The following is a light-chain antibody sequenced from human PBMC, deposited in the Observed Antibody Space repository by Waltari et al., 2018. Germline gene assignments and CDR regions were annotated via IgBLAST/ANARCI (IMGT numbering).Light chain of an antibody. CDR3: QVWDSSTDVV. J-gene: IGLJ2*01. CDR2: EDN. Sequence: YDLTQPHSVSVSPGQTAIITCSGDKLGQKYAFWYRQKTGQSPVLVMYEDNRRPSGIPERVSGSNSGNTATLTISETQVMDDAYYYCQVWDSSTDVVFGGGTKLTVL. CDR1: KLGQKY. V-gene: IGLV3-1*01.